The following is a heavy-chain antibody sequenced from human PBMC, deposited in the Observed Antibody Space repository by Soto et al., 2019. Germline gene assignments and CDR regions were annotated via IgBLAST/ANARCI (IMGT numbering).Heavy chain of an antibody. J-gene: IGHJ6*02. CDR2: IYHSGST. Sequence: PSETLSLTCAVSGGSISSSNWWSCVRQPPGTGLEWIGEIYHSGSTNYNPSLKSRVTISVDKSRNQFSLKLSSVTAADTAVYYCARPHFMEAAAGSDYYYYGMDVWGQGTTVTVSS. D-gene: IGHD6-13*01. CDR1: GGSISSSNW. CDR3: ARPHFMEAAAGSDYYYYGMDV. V-gene: IGHV4-4*02.